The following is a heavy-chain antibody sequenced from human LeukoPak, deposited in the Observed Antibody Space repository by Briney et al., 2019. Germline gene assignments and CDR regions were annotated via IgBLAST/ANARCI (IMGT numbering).Heavy chain of an antibody. D-gene: IGHD2-2*01. Sequence: PGESLKISCAASGFTFSSYGMHWVRQAPGKGLEWVAFIRYDGSNKYYADSVKGRFTISRDNSKNTLYLQMNSLRAEDTAVYYCAKVRSTYNDYWGQGTLVTVS. CDR1: GFTFSSYG. CDR3: AKVRSTYNDY. J-gene: IGHJ4*02. V-gene: IGHV3-30*02. CDR2: IRYDGSNK.